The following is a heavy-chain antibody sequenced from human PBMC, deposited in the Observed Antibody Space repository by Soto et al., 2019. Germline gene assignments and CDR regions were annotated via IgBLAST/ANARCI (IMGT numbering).Heavy chain of an antibody. Sequence: QVQLVESGGGVVQPGRSLRLSCAASGFTFSSYAMHWVRQAPGKGLEWVAVISYDGSNKYYADSVKGRFTISRDNSKKSLYLQMNSLRAEDTAVYYCARARVVAATIDAFDIWGQGTMVTVSS. J-gene: IGHJ3*02. D-gene: IGHD2-15*01. CDR1: GFTFSSYA. CDR3: ARARVVAATIDAFDI. CDR2: ISYDGSNK. V-gene: IGHV3-30-3*01.